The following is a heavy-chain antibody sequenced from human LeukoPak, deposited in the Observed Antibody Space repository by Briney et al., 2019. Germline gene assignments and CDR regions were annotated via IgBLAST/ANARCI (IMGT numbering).Heavy chain of an antibody. J-gene: IGHJ4*02. CDR3: ARAPHGYDFWSGYSPNYYFDY. D-gene: IGHD3-3*01. CDR1: GFTFSNHN. V-gene: IGHV3-7*01. Sequence: GGSLRLSCVASGFTFSNHNTNWVRQAPGEGLGWVASIKPEGSDKAYVDSVGGRFTISRDNAKNSLYLQMNSLRAEDTAVYYCARAPHGYDFWSGYSPNYYFDYWGQGTLVTVSS. CDR2: IKPEGSDK.